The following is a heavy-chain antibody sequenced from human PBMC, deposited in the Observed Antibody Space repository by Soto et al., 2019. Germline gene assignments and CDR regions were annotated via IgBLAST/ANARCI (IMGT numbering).Heavy chain of an antibody. V-gene: IGHV3-21*01. CDR2: ISSSSSYI. CDR1: GFTFSSYS. D-gene: IGHD3-22*01. J-gene: IGHJ4*02. Sequence: EVQLVESGGGLVKPRGSLRLSCAASGFTFSSYSMNWVRQAPGKGLEWVSSISSSSSYIYYADSVKGRFTISRDNAKNSLYLQMNSLRAADTAVYYCARGAHYYDGSGYYGYWGQGTLVTVSS. CDR3: ARGAHYYDGSGYYGY.